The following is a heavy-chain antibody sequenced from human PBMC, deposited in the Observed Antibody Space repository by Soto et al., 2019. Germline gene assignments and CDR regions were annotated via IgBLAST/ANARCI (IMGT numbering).Heavy chain of an antibody. J-gene: IGHJ2*01. CDR1: GGSISTFF. CDR3: ARGGWFFDL. CDR2: IFYSGST. Sequence: QVQLQESGPGLLKPSETLSLNCTVSGGSISTFFWSWIRQPPGKGLEWIGYIFYSGSTNYNPSLKSRVTISEDTSKNQFSLKLTSVTAADTAVYYCARGGWFFDLWGRGTLVTVSS. V-gene: IGHV4-59*01.